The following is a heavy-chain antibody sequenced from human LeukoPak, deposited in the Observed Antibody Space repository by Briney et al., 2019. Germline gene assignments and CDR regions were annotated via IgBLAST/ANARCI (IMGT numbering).Heavy chain of an antibody. CDR2: MNPNSGNT. Sequence: GASVKVSCKASGYTFTSYDINWVRQATGQGLEWMGWMNPNSGNTGYAQKFRGRVTMTRNTSISTAYMELSSLRSEDTAVYYCAVFPSEAYYYYYMDVWGKGTTVTVSS. V-gene: IGHV1-8*01. CDR1: GYTFTSYD. D-gene: IGHD3-10*01. J-gene: IGHJ6*03. CDR3: AVFPSEAYYYYYMDV.